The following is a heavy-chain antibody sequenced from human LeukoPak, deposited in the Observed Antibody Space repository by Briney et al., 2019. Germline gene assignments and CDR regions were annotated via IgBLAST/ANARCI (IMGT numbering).Heavy chain of an antibody. J-gene: IGHJ4*02. D-gene: IGHD3-16*01. CDR2: IIPILGIA. V-gene: IGHV1-69*04. Sequence: SVKVSCKASGGTFSSYAISWVRQAPGQGLEWMGRIIPILGIANYAQKFQGRVTITADKSTSTAYMELSSLRSEDTAVYYCARDLAHDYGDYWGQGTLVTVSS. CDR1: GGTFSSYA. CDR3: ARDLAHDYGDY.